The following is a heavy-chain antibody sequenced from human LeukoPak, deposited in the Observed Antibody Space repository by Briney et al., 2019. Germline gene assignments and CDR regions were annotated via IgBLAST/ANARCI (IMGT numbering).Heavy chain of an antibody. Sequence: ASVKVSCKASGYTFTSYGISWVRQAPGQGLEWMGWISAYNGNTNYAQKLQGRVTMTTDTSTSTAYMELRSLRSDDTAVYYCARVGYSGSYWNWFDPWGQGTLVTVSS. J-gene: IGHJ5*02. D-gene: IGHD1-26*01. V-gene: IGHV1-18*01. CDR2: ISAYNGNT. CDR3: ARVGYSGSYWNWFDP. CDR1: GYTFTSYG.